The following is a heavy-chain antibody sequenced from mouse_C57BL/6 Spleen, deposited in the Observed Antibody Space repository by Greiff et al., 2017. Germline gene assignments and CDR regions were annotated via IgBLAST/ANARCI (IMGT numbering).Heavy chain of an antibody. CDR3: ATYGNAMDY. J-gene: IGHJ4*01. V-gene: IGHV1-54*01. CDR2: INPGSGGT. D-gene: IGHD2-1*01. CDR1: GYAFTNYL. Sequence: VQLQQSGAELVRPGTSVKVSCKASGYAFTNYLIEWVKQRPGQGLEWIGVINPGSGGTNYNEKFKGKATLTADKSSSTAYMHLSSLTSEDSAVYCCATYGNAMDYWGQGTSVTVSS.